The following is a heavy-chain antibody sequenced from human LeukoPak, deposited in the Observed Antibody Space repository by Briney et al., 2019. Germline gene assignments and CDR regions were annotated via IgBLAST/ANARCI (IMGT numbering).Heavy chain of an antibody. V-gene: IGHV4-34*01. CDR1: GGTFSGYY. J-gene: IGHJ4*02. CDR2: INHSGST. D-gene: IGHD1-14*01. Sequence: SETLSLTCEIYGGTFSGYYWSWIRQPPGKGLEWIGEINHSGSTNYNPSLKSRVTISVDTSKNQFSLKLSSVTAADTALYYCARDRGRNSFDYWGQGTLVSVSS. CDR3: ARDRGRNSFDY.